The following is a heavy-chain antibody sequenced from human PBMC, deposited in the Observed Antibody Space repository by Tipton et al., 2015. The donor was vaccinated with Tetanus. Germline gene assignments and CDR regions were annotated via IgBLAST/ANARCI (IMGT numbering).Heavy chain of an antibody. CDR2: ISSSGGST. CDR1: AITFSTYA. V-gene: IGHV3-23*01. CDR3: AARPGGRAAPFDY. J-gene: IGHJ4*02. Sequence: SLRLSCVDSAITFSTYAMSWVRQAPGKGLEWVSGISSSGGSTYYADSVKGRFTISRDSSKNTLHLHMNSLRVDDTAVYYCAARPGGRAAPFDYWGQGTLVTVSS. D-gene: IGHD3-16*01.